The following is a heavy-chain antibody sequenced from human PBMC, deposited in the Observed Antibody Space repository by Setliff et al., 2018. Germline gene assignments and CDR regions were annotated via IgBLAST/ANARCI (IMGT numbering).Heavy chain of an antibody. CDR2: VYRGGSTT. D-gene: IGHD4-17*01. V-gene: IGHV3-23*03. J-gene: IGHJ6*03. CDR3: AKDLGDDGHYYYYMDV. Sequence: PGGSLRLSCAASRFTFSAYWMSWVRQAPGKGLEWVSVVYRGGSTTFYADSVKGRFTISRDDSKNTLYLQMNSLTVDDTAVYYCAKDLGDDGHYYYYMDVWGKGTTVTVSS. CDR1: RFTFSAYW.